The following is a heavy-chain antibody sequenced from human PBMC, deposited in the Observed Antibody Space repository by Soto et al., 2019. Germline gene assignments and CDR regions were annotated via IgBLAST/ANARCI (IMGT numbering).Heavy chain of an antibody. CDR1: GYTFTSYA. D-gene: IGHD3-22*01. Sequence: ASVKVSCKASGYTFTSYAMHWVRQAPGQRLEWMGWINAGNGNTKYSQKFQGRVTITRYTSASTAYMELSSLRSEDTAVYYCARAGSEYYYDSSGYYYVYWGQGTLVTVSS. CDR2: INAGNGNT. J-gene: IGHJ4*02. V-gene: IGHV1-3*01. CDR3: ARAGSEYYYDSSGYYYVY.